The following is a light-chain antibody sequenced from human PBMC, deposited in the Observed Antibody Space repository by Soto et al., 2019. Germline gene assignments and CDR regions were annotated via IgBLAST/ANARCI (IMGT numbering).Light chain of an antibody. V-gene: IGLV1-40*01. CDR3: QSYDTCLTVI. Sequence: QSVLTQPPSVSGAPGQRVTISCTGSSSNIGAGYNVHWYQQLPGTAPKLLIYGNSNRPSGVPDRFSGSKSGTSASLAITGLQAEDEADYYCQSYDTCLTVIFGGGTKATVL. CDR1: SSNIGAGYN. CDR2: GNS. J-gene: IGLJ2*01.